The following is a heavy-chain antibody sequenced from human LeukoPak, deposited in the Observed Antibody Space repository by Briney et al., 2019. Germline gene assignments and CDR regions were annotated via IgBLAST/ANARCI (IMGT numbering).Heavy chain of an antibody. V-gene: IGHV4-31*03. CDR3: ARDSFTRLGSGWSYGEVGWFDP. CDR2: IYYSGST. J-gene: IGHJ5*02. D-gene: IGHD6-19*01. Sequence: PSETLSLTCTVSGGSISSGGYYWSWIRQHPGKGLEWIGYIYYSGSTYYNPSLKSRVTISVDTSKNQFSLKLSSVTAADTAVYYCARDSFTRLGSGWSYGEVGWFDPWGQGTLVTVSS. CDR1: GGSISSGGYY.